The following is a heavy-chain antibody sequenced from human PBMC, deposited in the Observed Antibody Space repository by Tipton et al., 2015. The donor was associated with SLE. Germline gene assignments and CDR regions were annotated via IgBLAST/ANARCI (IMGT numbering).Heavy chain of an antibody. CDR2: VRNEPHSYTT. D-gene: IGHD2-15*01. CDR1: GFTFTFSDHY. J-gene: IGHJ3*02. V-gene: IGHV3-72*01. CDR3: ARAPSCCSGSNCSYDTIHI. Sequence: PLRLSCAASGFTFTFSDHYMDWVRQAPGKGLEWVGRVRNEPHSYTTEYAASVKGRFTISRDDSKNSLFLQMNSLNTEDTAVYYCARAPSCCSGSNCSYDTIHIWGQGAM.